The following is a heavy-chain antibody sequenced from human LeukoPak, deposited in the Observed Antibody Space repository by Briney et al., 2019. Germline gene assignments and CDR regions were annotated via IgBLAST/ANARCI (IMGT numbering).Heavy chain of an antibody. V-gene: IGHV4-59*01. J-gene: IGHJ3*02. D-gene: IGHD3-22*01. CDR1: GASISSSY. Sequence: SGTLSLTCTVSGASISSSYWSWVRQPPGKRLEWIGFIYYNGNTNSNPSLKSRVTISADTSKNQFSLKLTPVTAADTAVYYCVRGNYDNRGYSNAFDIWGQGAMVTVSS. CDR3: VRGNYDNRGYSNAFDI. CDR2: IYYNGNT.